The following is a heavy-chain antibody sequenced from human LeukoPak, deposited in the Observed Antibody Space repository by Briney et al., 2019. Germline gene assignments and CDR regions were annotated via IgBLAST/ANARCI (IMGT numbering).Heavy chain of an antibody. Sequence: PGGSLRLSCAASGFTFSSYGMHWVRQAPGKGLEWVAFIRYDGSNKYYADSVKGRFTISRDNSKNTLYLQMNSPRAEDTAVYYCAKDSQQLVPNWFDPWGQGTLVTVSS. CDR3: AKDSQQLVPNWFDP. CDR1: GFTFSSYG. CDR2: IRYDGSNK. V-gene: IGHV3-30*02. D-gene: IGHD6-13*01. J-gene: IGHJ5*02.